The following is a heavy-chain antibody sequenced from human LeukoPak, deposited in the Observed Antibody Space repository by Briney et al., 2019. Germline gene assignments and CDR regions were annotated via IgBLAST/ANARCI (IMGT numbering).Heavy chain of an antibody. CDR1: GGSISAYY. D-gene: IGHD6-19*01. CDR2: IYPSGNS. J-gene: IGHJ4*02. V-gene: IGHV4-4*07. CDR3: ARAGRYSSGPTL. Sequence: SETLSLTCTVSGGSISAYYWSWIRQPAGEGLEWIGHIYPSGNSNYNPSLKSRVTMSVDTSKNLFSLNLSSVTAADTAVYYCARAGRYSSGPTLWGQGTLVTVSS.